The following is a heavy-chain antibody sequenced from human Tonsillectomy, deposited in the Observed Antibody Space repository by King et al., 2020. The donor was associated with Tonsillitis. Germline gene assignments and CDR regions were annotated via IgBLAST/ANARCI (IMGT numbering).Heavy chain of an antibody. CDR1: GGSISSSSYY. Sequence: QLQESGPGLVKPSETLSLTCTVSGGSISSSSYYWGWIRQPPGKGLEWIGSIYYSGSTYYNPSLKSRVTISVDTSKNQFSLKLSSVTAADTAVYYCASNYYESSGSYWYFDLWGRGTLVTVSS. CDR3: ASNYYESSGSYWYFDL. V-gene: IGHV4-39*01. J-gene: IGHJ2*01. D-gene: IGHD3-22*01. CDR2: IYYSGST.